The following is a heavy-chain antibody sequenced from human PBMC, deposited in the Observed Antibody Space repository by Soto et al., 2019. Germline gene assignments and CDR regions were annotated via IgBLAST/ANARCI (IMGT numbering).Heavy chain of an antibody. Sequence: QVQLQESGPGLVKPSETLSLTCTVSGGSISSYYWSWIRQPPGKGLEWIGYIYYSGSTNYNPSLKSGVTLAVDTSKNQFSLKLSSVTAADTAVYYCARLWGWFGDYWGQGTLVTVSS. V-gene: IGHV4-59*08. CDR1: GGSISSYY. J-gene: IGHJ4*02. CDR2: IYYSGST. D-gene: IGHD3-10*01. CDR3: ARLWGWFGDY.